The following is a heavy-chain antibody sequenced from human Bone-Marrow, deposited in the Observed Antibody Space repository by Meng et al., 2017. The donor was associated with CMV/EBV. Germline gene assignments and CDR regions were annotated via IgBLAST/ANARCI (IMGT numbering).Heavy chain of an antibody. Sequence: GESLKISWKGSGYSFNNYWIGWVRQMPGKGLEWIGIINPRDSDTRYSPSFQGQVTISADKSINTANLHWRSLKDSDTAIYYCARGLDTVMFIDNWFDHWGQGTLVTVSS. CDR3: ARGLDTVMFIDNWFDH. CDR2: INPRDSDT. CDR1: GYSFNNYW. V-gene: IGHV5-51*01. J-gene: IGHJ5*02. D-gene: IGHD5-18*01.